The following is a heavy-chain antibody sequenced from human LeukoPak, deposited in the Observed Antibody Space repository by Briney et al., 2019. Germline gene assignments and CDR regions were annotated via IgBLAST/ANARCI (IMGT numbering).Heavy chain of an antibody. CDR2: IYHSGST. D-gene: IGHD4-11*01. Sequence: SQTLSLTCAVSGGSLSSGGYSWSWIRQPPGKGLEWIGYIYHSGSTYYNPSLKSRVTISVDRSKNQFSLKLSSVTAADTAVYYCARVKLTTITSHDYWGQGTLVTVSS. J-gene: IGHJ4*02. V-gene: IGHV4-30-2*01. CDR1: GGSLSSGGYS. CDR3: ARVKLTTITSHDY.